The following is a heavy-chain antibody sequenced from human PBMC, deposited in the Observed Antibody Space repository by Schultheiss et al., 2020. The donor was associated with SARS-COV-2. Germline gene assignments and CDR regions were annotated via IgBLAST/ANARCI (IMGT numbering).Heavy chain of an antibody. CDR1: GYRFTDYY. CDR2: VSPGNGDR. J-gene: IGHJ4*02. D-gene: IGHD6-19*01. V-gene: IGHV1-2*04. Sequence: ASVKVSCKGFGYRFTDYYIHWVRQAPGQGLEWMGWVSPGNGDRKYTQKFQGWVTMTRDTSISTAYMELSRLRSDDTAVYYCARYSSGWYGQPDYWGQGTLVTVSS. CDR3: ARYSSGWYGQPDY.